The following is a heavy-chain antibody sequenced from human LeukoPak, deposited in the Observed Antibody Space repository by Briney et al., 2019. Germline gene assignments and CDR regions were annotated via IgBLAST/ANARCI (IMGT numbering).Heavy chain of an antibody. J-gene: IGHJ4*02. CDR2: IIPIFGTA. Sequence: ASVKVSCKASGGTFSSYAISWVRQAPGQGLEWMGGIIPIFGTANYAHKFQGRVTMTADTSTETAYMDLRRLTSDDTAIYYCARRPHSGYTDYWGQGTLVTVSS. D-gene: IGHD2-2*02. V-gene: IGHV1-69*06. CDR3: ARRPHSGYTDY. CDR1: GGTFSSYA.